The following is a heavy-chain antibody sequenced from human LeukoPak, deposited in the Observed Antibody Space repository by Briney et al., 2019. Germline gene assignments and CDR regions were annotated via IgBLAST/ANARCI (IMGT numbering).Heavy chain of an antibody. Sequence: ASVKVSCKASVYTFNGYFIHWVRQAPGQGLEWMGWINPNTGGTKYEQKFQGRVTMTKDTSITTAYMELSRLRSDDTAVYYCARGVTIRNDYWGQGTLVTVSS. CDR3: ARGVTIRNDY. V-gene: IGHV1-2*02. CDR1: VYTFNGYF. J-gene: IGHJ4*02. D-gene: IGHD3-3*01. CDR2: INPNTGGT.